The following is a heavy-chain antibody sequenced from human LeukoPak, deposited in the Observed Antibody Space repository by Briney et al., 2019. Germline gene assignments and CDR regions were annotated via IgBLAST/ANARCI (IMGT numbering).Heavy chain of an antibody. J-gene: IGHJ4*02. CDR2: ISGSGGST. D-gene: IGHD3-9*01. Sequence: GGSLRLSCAASGFTFSSCAMSWVRQAPGKGLEWVSAISGSGGSTYYADSVKGRFTISRDNSKNTLYLQINSLRTEDTAVYYCAKAEGYDILTGLDYWGQGTLVTVSS. V-gene: IGHV3-23*01. CDR3: AKAEGYDILTGLDY. CDR1: GFTFSSCA.